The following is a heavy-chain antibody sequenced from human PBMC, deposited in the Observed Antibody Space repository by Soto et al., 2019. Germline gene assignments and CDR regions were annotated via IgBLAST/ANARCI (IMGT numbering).Heavy chain of an antibody. Sequence: RGSLRLSCAASGFTFSNYAINWVRQAPGKGLEWVAVISYDGGYKSSADSVKGRFTISRDNSKNTLFLQMSSLRPEDTTVYYCARAGHTSSWYDPHYYYGMDVWGQGPTLTVSS. V-gene: IGHV3-30-3*01. CDR3: ARAGHTSSWYDPHYYYGMDV. J-gene: IGHJ6*02. CDR1: GFTFSNYA. D-gene: IGHD6-13*01. CDR2: ISYDGGYK.